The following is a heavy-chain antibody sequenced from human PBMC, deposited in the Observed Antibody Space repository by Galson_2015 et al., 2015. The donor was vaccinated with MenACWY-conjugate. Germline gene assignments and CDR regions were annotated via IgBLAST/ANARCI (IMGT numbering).Heavy chain of an antibody. Sequence: SLRLSCAASGFNFRGDWMTWVRQAPGKGLEWVANIKEDGSEKCYADSVKGRFTISRDNAKNSLYLQMNRLRDEDAAVYYCTRDVGDGWGQGTLVAVSS. D-gene: IGHD2-21*02. V-gene: IGHV3-7*03. CDR3: TRDVGDG. CDR2: IKEDGSEK. J-gene: IGHJ4*02. CDR1: GFNFRGDW.